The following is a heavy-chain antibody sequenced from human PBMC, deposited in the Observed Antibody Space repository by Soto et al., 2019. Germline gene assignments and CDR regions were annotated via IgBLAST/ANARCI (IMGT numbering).Heavy chain of an antibody. CDR2: INPSGGST. V-gene: IGHV1-46*01. CDR1: GYTFTSYY. D-gene: IGHD2-2*01. J-gene: IGHJ3*02. CDR3: ARDSEGAVPAANAFDI. Sequence: ASVKVSCKASGYTFTSYYMHWVRQAPGQGLEWMGIINPSGGSTSYAQKFQGRVTMTRDTSTSTVYMELSSLRSEDRAVYYCARDSEGAVPAANAFDIWGQGKMVTVSS.